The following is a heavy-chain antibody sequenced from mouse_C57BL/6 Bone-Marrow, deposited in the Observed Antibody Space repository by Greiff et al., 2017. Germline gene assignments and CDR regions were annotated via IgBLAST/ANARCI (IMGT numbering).Heavy chain of an antibody. CDR2: IYPGDGDT. CDR3: ARGGYDAWFAY. D-gene: IGHD2-2*01. Sequence: VQLQQSGPELVKPGASVKISCKASGYAFSSSWMNWVKQRPGKGLEWIGRIYPGDGDTNYNGKFKGKATLTADKSFSTAYMQRSSLTSEDSAVYFCARGGYDAWFAYWGQGTLVTVSA. V-gene: IGHV1-82*01. CDR1: GYAFSSSW. J-gene: IGHJ3*01.